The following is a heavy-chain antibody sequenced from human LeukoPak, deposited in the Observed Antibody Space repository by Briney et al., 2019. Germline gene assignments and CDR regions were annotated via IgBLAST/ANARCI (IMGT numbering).Heavy chain of an antibody. V-gene: IGHV3-23*01. D-gene: IGHD1-26*01. CDR1: GFTFSSYA. Sequence: PGGSLSLSCAASGFTFSSYAMSWVRQAPGKGLEWVSAISGSGGSTYYADSVKGRFTISRDNSKNTLYLQMNSLRAEDTAVYYCAIQWELQSGFDYWGQGTLVTVSS. CDR2: ISGSGGST. J-gene: IGHJ4*02. CDR3: AIQWELQSGFDY.